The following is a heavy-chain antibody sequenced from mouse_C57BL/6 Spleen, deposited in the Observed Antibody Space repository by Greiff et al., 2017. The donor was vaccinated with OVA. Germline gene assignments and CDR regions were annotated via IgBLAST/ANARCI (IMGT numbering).Heavy chain of an antibody. Sequence: VKLMESGAELARPGASVKMSCKASGYTFTSYTMHWVKQRPGQGLEWIGYINPSSGYTKYNQKFKDKATLTADKSSSTAYMQLSSLTSEDSAVYYCARLGLRPFDYWGQGTTLTVSS. CDR1: GYTFTSYT. CDR3: ARLGLRPFDY. CDR2: INPSSGYT. V-gene: IGHV1-4*01. D-gene: IGHD2-4*01. J-gene: IGHJ2*01.